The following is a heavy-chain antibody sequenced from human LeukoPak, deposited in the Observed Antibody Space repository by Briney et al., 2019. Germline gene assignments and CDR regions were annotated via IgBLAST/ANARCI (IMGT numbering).Heavy chain of an antibody. J-gene: IGHJ4*02. D-gene: IGHD6-19*01. CDR2: ISAYNGNT. V-gene: IGHV1-18*01. CDR1: GYTFTSYG. CDR3: ARDQDSSGWYDFDY. Sequence: GASVKVSCKASGYTFTSYGISWVRQAPGQGLEWMGWISAYNGNTSYAQKLQGRVTMTTDTSTSTAYMELRSLRSDDTAVYYCARDQDSSGWYDFDYWGQGTLVTVSS.